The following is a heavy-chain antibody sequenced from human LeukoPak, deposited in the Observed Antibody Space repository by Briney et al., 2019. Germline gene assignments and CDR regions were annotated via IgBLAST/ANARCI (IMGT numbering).Heavy chain of an antibody. V-gene: IGHV3-13*01. CDR1: GFTFSSYD. J-gene: IGHJ3*02. Sequence: GGSLRLSCAASGFTFSSYDMHWVRQAPGKGLEWASAIGTAGDTYYPGSVKGRFTISRENAKNSLYLQMNSLRAGDTAVYYCARIFTSGDAFDIWGQGTMVTVSS. D-gene: IGHD2-2*01. CDR3: ARIFTSGDAFDI. CDR2: IGTAGDT.